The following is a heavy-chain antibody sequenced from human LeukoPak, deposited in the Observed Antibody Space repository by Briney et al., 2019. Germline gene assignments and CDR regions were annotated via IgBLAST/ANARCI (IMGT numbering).Heavy chain of an antibody. CDR2: INGDESGT. D-gene: IGHD5-18*01. J-gene: IGHJ5*02. CDR1: GFTFETYW. Sequence: PGGSLTLSCAASGFTFETYWMHWVRHAPGKGLVWVSRINGDESGTSYADSVKGRFTISRDNAKNTLYLQMNSLRAEDTAVYYCARGPSGYNSAWGQGTLVIVSS. V-gene: IGHV3-74*01. CDR3: ARGPSGYNSA.